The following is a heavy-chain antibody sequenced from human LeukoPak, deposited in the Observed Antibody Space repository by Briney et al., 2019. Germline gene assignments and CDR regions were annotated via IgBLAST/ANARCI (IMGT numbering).Heavy chain of an antibody. CDR3: ARNDFWSGYSADY. V-gene: IGHV4-59*08. D-gene: IGHD3-3*01. J-gene: IGHJ4*02. CDR1: GDSINNYY. CDR2: IYYSGTT. Sequence: SETLSLTCTVSGDSINNYYWSWIRQPPGKGLEWIGYIYYSGTTDYNPSLKSRVTLSVDPSKNQFSLKLSSVTAADTAVYYCARNDFWSGYSADYWGQGTLVTVSS.